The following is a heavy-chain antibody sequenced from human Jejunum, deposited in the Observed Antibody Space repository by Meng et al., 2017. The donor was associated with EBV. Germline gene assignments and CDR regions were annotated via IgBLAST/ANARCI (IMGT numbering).Heavy chain of an antibody. CDR1: GFTFSSST. J-gene: IGHJ4*02. V-gene: IGHV3-23*01. Sequence: EVRLLGVGGGLVHLGGSLRPSCAASGFTFSSSTMSWVRQAPGKGLEWVSTVSGSGGNTYYADSVKGRFTISRDISKNTLYLQMNSLTAEDTAIYYCAKLLKYWGQGTLVTVSS. CDR2: VSGSGGNT. CDR3: AKLLKY.